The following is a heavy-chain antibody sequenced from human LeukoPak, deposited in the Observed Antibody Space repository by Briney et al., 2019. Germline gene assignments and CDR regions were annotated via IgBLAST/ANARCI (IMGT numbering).Heavy chain of an antibody. CDR3: ARDPPGIAAAGIQDS. D-gene: IGHD6-13*01. CDR1: GFTFSSYS. Sequence: GGSLRLSCAASGFTFSSYSMNWVRQAPGKGLEWVSVIYSGGSTYYADSVKGRFTISRDNSKNTLYLQVNSLRAEDTAVYYCARDPPGIAAAGIQDSWGQGTLVTVSS. V-gene: IGHV3-66*01. J-gene: IGHJ5*02. CDR2: IYSGGST.